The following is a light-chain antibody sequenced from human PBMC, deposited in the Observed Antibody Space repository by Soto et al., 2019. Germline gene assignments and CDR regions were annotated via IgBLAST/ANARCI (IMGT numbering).Light chain of an antibody. CDR1: QTIDSW. V-gene: IGKV1-5*03. Sequence: DIQMTQSPSTPSASVGDRVTITCRASQTIDSWLAWYQQRPGKPPNLLISKASTLASGVPSRFSGSGSGTEFTLTINSLQPDDFATYYCQQYHIYSGTFGQGTKVDIK. J-gene: IGKJ1*01. CDR2: KAS. CDR3: QQYHIYSGT.